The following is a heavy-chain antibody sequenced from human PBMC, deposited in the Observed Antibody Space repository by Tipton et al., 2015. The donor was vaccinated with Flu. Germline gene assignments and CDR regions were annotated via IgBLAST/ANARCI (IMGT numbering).Heavy chain of an antibody. D-gene: IGHD3-10*01. CDR3: ARGYYYGSGRAYGMDV. Sequence: TLSLTCAVYGGSFSGYYWSWIRQPPGKGLEWIGEINHSGSTNYNPSLKSRVPISVDTSKNQFSLKLSSVTAADTAVYYCARGYYYGSGRAYGMDVWGQGTTVTVSS. CDR2: INHSGST. J-gene: IGHJ6*02. CDR1: GGSFSGYY. V-gene: IGHV4-34*01.